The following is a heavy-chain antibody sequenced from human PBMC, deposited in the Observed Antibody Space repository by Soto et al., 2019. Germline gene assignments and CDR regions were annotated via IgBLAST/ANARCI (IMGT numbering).Heavy chain of an antibody. CDR3: ARQLIVVVPAAVLYYYYGMDV. D-gene: IGHD2-2*01. CDR2: IYLTGTT. V-gene: IGHV4-30-2*01. Sequence: SETLSLTCTVSGGSINSGGYSWTWIRQPPGKGLEWIGFIYLTGTTYYNPSLKSRVTISVDRSKNQFSLKLSSVTAADTAVYYCARQLIVVVPAAVLYYYYGMDVWGQGTTVTVSS. CDR1: GGSINSGGYS. J-gene: IGHJ6*02.